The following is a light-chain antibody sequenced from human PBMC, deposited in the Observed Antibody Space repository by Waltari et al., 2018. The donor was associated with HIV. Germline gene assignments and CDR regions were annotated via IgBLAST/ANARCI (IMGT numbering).Light chain of an antibody. V-gene: IGLV6-57*04. CDR1: SGSIASTY. CDR2: EDN. Sequence: NFMLTQPHSVSESPGKTVTISCTRSSGSIASTYVQWYQQRPGSAPTTLIYEDNQRPSGVPDRFSGSIDSSSNSAALTISGLKTEDEADYYCQSYDTSNPVVFGGGTKLTVL. CDR3: QSYDTSNPVV. J-gene: IGLJ2*01.